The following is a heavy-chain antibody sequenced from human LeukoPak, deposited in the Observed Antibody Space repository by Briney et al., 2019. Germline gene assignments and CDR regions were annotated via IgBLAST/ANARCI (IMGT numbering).Heavy chain of an antibody. CDR2: ISPNSGGT. J-gene: IGHJ4*02. Sequence: GASVTVSCKASGYTFTDYYILWVRQAPGQGPEWMGWISPNSGGTNYAQKLQGRVTMTTDTSTSTAYMELRSLRSDDAAVYYCARLDYYDSSGYFYPPPPDYWGQGTLVTVSS. V-gene: IGHV1-18*04. CDR1: GYTFTDYY. D-gene: IGHD3-22*01. CDR3: ARLDYYDSSGYFYPPPPDY.